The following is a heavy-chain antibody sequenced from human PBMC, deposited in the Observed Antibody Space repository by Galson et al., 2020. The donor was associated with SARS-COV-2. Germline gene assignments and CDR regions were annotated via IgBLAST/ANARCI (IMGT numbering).Heavy chain of an antibody. CDR2: ITNDGSNK. V-gene: IGHV3-30*18. D-gene: IGHD3-22*01. CDR1: GFTLSRYG. J-gene: IGHJ1*01. Sequence: TGGSLRLSCAASGFTLSRYGMHWVRQAPGKGLEWVAVITNDGSNKYYADSVKGRFTISRDNSKGTLYLQMNSLRAEDTAAYYCAKAFGDGDGRGYYNVGEYFYHWGQGTLVIVAS. CDR3: AKAFGDGDGRGYYNVGEYFYH.